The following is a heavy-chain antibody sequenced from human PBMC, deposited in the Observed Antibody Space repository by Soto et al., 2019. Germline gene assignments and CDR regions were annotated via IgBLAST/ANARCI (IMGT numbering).Heavy chain of an antibody. CDR1: GGSISSSSYY. D-gene: IGHD5-18*01. V-gene: IGHV4-39*01. CDR2: IYYSGST. J-gene: IGHJ6*02. CDR3: ARQVDTSMGVYYYYGMDV. Sequence: PSETLSLTCTVSGGSISSSSYYWGWIRQPPGKGLEWIGSIYYSGSTYYNPSLKSRVTISVDTSKNQFSLKLSSVTAADTAVYYCARQVDTSMGVYYYYGMDVWGQGTTLPVSS.